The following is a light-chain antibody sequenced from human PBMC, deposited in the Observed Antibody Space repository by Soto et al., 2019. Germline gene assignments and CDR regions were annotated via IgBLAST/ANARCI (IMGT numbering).Light chain of an antibody. CDR3: GTWDNSLTPGRV. CDR2: DNN. V-gene: IGLV1-51*01. CDR1: SSNIGNND. J-gene: IGLJ3*02. Sequence: QSVWTQPPSVSAAPGHKVTNSCSGSSSNIGNNDVSWYQQLPGTAPKLLVYDNNRRASGIPDRFAGSKTGTSATLGITGLQTGDEADYYCGTWDNSLTPGRVFGGETKVTVL.